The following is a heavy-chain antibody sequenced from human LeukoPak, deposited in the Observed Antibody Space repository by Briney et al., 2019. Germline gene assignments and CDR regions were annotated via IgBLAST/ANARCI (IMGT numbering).Heavy chain of an antibody. D-gene: IGHD2-8*01. CDR2: IYPGETA. CDR3: AGYHQWFLNDR. Sequence: SETLSLTCAVSDGSFSNYYWSWFRQSPGEGLEWIAEIYPGETAKYNPSLWSRVTISADPSQSQFSLRLTSVTAADTAVYYCAGYHQWFLNDRWGQGTLVTVSS. V-gene: IGHV4-34*01. CDR1: DGSFSNYY. J-gene: IGHJ5*02.